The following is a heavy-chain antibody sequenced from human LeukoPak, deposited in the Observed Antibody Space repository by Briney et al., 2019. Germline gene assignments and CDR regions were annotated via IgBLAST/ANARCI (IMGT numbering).Heavy chain of an antibody. Sequence: SETLSLTCTVSGGSISNYYWRWIRQPAGKGLEWIGRIYTSGSTNYNPSLKSRVTMSVDTSKNQFSLKLSSVTAADTAVYYCARDGYSYGTDYWGQGTLVTVSS. V-gene: IGHV4-4*07. D-gene: IGHD5-18*01. CDR1: GGSISNYY. CDR2: IYTSGST. CDR3: ARDGYSYGTDY. J-gene: IGHJ4*02.